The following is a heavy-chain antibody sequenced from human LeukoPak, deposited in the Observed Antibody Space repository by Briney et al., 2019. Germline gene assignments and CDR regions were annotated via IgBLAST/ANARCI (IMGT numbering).Heavy chain of an antibody. J-gene: IGHJ4*02. CDR1: GGSISGHY. Sequence: KPSETLSLTCTVSGGSISGHYWSWIRQSPGKGLEWLGNIYYSGNTAYNPSLKSRITISVDTSKNQFSLRLNSVTAADTAVYYCARETTALDYWGQGALVTVSS. D-gene: IGHD1-1*01. V-gene: IGHV4-59*11. CDR3: ARETTALDY. CDR2: IYYSGNT.